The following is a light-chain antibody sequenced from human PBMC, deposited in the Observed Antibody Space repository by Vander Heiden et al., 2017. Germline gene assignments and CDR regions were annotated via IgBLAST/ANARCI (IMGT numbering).Light chain of an antibody. V-gene: IGKV3-20*01. Sequence: DIVLTQSPGTLSLSPGERATLSCRASQSVTSDYLAWYQQKPGQAPRLLIYGASSRAAGIPDRFSGSGSGTDFALTISRLEAEDFAVCYCHHYGTSPQTFGQGTKVEI. CDR1: QSVTSDY. J-gene: IGKJ1*01. CDR2: GAS. CDR3: HHYGTSPQT.